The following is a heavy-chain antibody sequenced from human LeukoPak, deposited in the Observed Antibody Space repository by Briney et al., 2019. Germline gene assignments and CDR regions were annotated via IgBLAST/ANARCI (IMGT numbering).Heavy chain of an antibody. J-gene: IGHJ4*02. CDR2: ISWNRGSI. CDR1: GFTFDDYA. D-gene: IGHD2-2*01. V-gene: IGHV3-9*01. Sequence: GRSLRLSCAASGFTFDDYAMHWVRQAPGKGLEWVSSISWNRGSIGYADSVKGRFTISRDNAKNSLYLQMNSLRAEDTAVYYCARELGYCSSTSCYGLDYWGQGTLVTVSS. CDR3: ARELGYCSSTSCYGLDY.